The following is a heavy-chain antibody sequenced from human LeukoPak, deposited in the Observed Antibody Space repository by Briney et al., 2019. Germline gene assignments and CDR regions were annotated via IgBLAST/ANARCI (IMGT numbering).Heavy chain of an antibody. CDR1: GFTFSSYS. D-gene: IGHD6-6*01. Sequence: GGPLRLSCASSGFTFSSYSMNCVREALGKGLEWVSSISSSSSSYIYYADSVKGRFTISRDNAKNSLYLQMNSQRAEDTAVYYCARISIHDAFDIWGQGTMVTVSS. J-gene: IGHJ3*02. CDR2: ISSSSSSYI. V-gene: IGHV3-21*01. CDR3: ARISIHDAFDI.